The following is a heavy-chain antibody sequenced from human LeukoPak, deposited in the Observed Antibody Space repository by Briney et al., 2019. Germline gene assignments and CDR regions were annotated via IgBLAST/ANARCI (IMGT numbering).Heavy chain of an antibody. CDR3: ARVRGPAAGMDY. J-gene: IGHJ4*02. Sequence: GGSLTLSCAASGFTVSSNYMSWVRQAPGKGLEWVSVIYSGGSTYYADSVKGRFTISRDNSKNTLYLQMNSLRAEDTAVYYCARVRGPAAGMDYWGQGTLVTVSS. D-gene: IGHD6-13*01. CDR1: GFTVSSNY. V-gene: IGHV3-53*01. CDR2: IYSGGST.